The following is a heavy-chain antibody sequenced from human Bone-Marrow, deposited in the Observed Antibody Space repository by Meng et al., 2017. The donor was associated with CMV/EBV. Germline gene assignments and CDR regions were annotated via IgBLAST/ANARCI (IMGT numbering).Heavy chain of an antibody. V-gene: IGHV1-69*02. Sequence: SVKVSCKASGGSFSTYTISWVRQAPGQGPEWMGRFIPMLGIANYAQKFQGRVTITADKSTSTAYLELSSLRSEDTAVYYCARRIVVVPAAILRLHYYGMDVWGQGTTVTVSS. J-gene: IGHJ6*02. CDR2: FIPMLGIA. CDR3: ARRIVVVPAAILRLHYYGMDV. D-gene: IGHD2-2*01. CDR1: GGSFSTYT.